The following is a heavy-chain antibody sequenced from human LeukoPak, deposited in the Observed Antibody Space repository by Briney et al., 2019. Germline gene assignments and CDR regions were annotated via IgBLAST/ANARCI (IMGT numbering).Heavy chain of an antibody. CDR3: ASHLAVAYFDY. CDR1: GFTFSSYS. Sequence: PGGSLRLSCAASGFTFSSYSMTWVRQAPGKGLEWVSSISSSSSYIYYADSVKGRFTISRDNAKNSLYLQMNSLRAEDTAVYYCASHLAVAYFDYWGQGTLVTVSS. CDR2: ISSSSSYI. V-gene: IGHV3-21*01. J-gene: IGHJ4*02. D-gene: IGHD6-19*01.